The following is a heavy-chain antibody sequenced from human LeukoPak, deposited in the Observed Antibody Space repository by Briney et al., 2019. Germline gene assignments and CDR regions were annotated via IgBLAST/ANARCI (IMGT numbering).Heavy chain of an antibody. CDR2: ISNDGSSK. CDR1: GFTFSSYT. Sequence: PGGSLRLSCAASGFTFSSYTIHWVRQAPGKGLEWVAIISNDGSSKYYADFVKGRFTISRDNSKNTLYLQVSSLRPEDTAIYYCARDDYGDFWGQGTLVTVSS. CDR3: ARDDYGDF. V-gene: IGHV3-30-3*01. J-gene: IGHJ4*02.